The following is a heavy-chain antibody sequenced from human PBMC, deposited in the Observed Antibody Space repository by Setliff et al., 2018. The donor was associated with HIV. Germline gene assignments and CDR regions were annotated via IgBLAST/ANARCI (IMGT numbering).Heavy chain of an antibody. CDR2: LYTSGST. CDR1: GGSISSGTYY. CDR3: VRGYCSSTTCYDDYYYMDV. Sequence: SETLSLTCTVSGGSISSGTYYWSWIRQPAGKALEWIGHLYTSGSTNYNPSLKSRVTISVDTSKNQFFLKLSSVTAADTAVYYCVRGYCSSTTCYDDYYYMDVWGKGSTVTVSS. V-gene: IGHV4-61*09. J-gene: IGHJ6*03. D-gene: IGHD2-2*01.